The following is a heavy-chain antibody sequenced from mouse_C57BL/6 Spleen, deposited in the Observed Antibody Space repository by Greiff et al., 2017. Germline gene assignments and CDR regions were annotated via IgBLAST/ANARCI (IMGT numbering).Heavy chain of an antibody. CDR1: GFNIKDYY. CDR2: IDPEDGET. Sequence: EVQLQQSGAELVKPGASVKLSCTASGFNIKDYYMHWVKQRTEQGLEWIGRIDPEDGETNYASKFQGKATITADTSSNTAYQQLSSLTLEDTAVYYCARGDYDGGWYFDDWGTGTTVTVSS. CDR3: ARGDYDGGWYFDD. J-gene: IGHJ1*03. D-gene: IGHD2-4*01. V-gene: IGHV14-2*01.